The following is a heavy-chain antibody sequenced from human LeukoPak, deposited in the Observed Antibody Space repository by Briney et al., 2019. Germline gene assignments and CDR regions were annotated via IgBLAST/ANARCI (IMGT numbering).Heavy chain of an antibody. Sequence: GGSLRLSCAASGFTFSSYWMTWVRQAPGKGLEWVSDISSGGSSINYADSVKGRFTISRDNAKNSLYLQMNNLRAEDTAVYFCARGSGRISIFGVPYWGQGTLVTVSS. J-gene: IGHJ4*02. CDR2: ISSGGSSI. CDR3: ARGSGRISIFGVPY. V-gene: IGHV3-48*01. D-gene: IGHD3-3*01. CDR1: GFTFSSYW.